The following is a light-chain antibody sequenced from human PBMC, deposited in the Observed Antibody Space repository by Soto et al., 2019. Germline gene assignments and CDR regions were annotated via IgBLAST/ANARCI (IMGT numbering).Light chain of an antibody. Sequence: DIQMTQSPSTLSASVGDRVTITCRASQSISYYLAWYQKKPGKAPKVLIWNASSLQRGVPSRFSGSGSGTEFTLTISSLQPDDSATYYCQQYNRFSTWTFGQGTKVEIK. CDR1: QSISYY. V-gene: IGKV1-5*01. J-gene: IGKJ1*01. CDR3: QQYNRFSTWT. CDR2: NAS.